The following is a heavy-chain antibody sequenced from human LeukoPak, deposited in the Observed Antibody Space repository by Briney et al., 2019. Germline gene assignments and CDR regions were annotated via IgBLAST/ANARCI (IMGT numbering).Heavy chain of an antibody. J-gene: IGHJ6*02. V-gene: IGHV3-30*18. CDR1: GFTFSSYA. Sequence: GGSLRLSCAASGFTFSSYAMHWVRQAPGEGLEWVAATSYDGSNKYYAESVKGRFIISRDNSKNTLYLQMISLRAEDTAVYYCAKITGSGSYSAYYYYCMDVWGQGTTVTVSS. CDR3: AKITGSGSYSAYYYYCMDV. CDR2: TSYDGSNK. D-gene: IGHD3-10*01.